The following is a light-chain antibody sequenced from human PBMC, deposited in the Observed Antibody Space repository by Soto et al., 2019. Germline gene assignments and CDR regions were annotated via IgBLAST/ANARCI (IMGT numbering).Light chain of an antibody. Sequence: QAVVTQPPSESGAPGQRVTISCTGYNSNIGAGYDVHWYQQLPGTAPKLLIYGNSNRPSGVPDRFSASKSGTSASLAITGLQAEDEADYYCQSYDSSLSGWVFGGGTKLTVL. J-gene: IGLJ3*02. CDR2: GNS. V-gene: IGLV1-40*01. CDR1: NSNIGAGYD. CDR3: QSYDSSLSGWV.